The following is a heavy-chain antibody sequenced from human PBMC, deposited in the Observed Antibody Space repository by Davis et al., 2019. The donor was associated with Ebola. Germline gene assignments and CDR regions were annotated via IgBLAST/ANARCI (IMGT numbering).Heavy chain of an antibody. CDR1: GFTFSSYA. J-gene: IGHJ3*02. D-gene: IGHD3-3*01. CDR2: ISGSGGST. Sequence: GESLKISCAASGFTFSSYAMSWVRQAPGKGLEWVSAISGSGGSTYYADSVKGRFTISRDNSKNTLYLQMNSLRAEDTAIYYCAKDKNYDFWSGYPQDAFDILGQGTMVTVSS. CDR3: AKDKNYDFWSGYPQDAFDI. V-gene: IGHV3-23*01.